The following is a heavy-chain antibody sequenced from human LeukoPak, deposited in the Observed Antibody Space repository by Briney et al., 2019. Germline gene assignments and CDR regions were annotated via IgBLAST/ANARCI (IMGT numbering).Heavy chain of an antibody. J-gene: IGHJ4*02. CDR3: ARLTMVRGVSYFDY. D-gene: IGHD3-10*01. CDR1: GGSISSYY. Sequence: SETLSLTCTVSGGSISSYYWSWIRQPPGKGLEWIGSIYHSGSTNYNPSLKSRVTISVDTSKNQFSLKLRSVTAADTAVYYCARLTMVRGVSYFDYWGQGTLVTVSS. V-gene: IGHV4-59*01. CDR2: IYHSGST.